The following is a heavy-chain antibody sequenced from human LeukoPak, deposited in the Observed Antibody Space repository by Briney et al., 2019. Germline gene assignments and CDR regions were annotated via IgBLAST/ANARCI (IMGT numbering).Heavy chain of an antibody. CDR2: IKSKIDGGTI. D-gene: IGHD2-15*01. V-gene: IGHV3-15*01. CDR1: GFTFSDAW. CDR3: TTRRQDGW. Sequence: PGGALRLSCVASGFTFSDAWMSWVRQAPGKGREWVGRIKSKIDGGTIDYAAPVKGRFTISRDDSRNTLYLQMNSLKTEDTAVYYCTTRRQDGWWGQGTLVTVSS. J-gene: IGHJ4*02.